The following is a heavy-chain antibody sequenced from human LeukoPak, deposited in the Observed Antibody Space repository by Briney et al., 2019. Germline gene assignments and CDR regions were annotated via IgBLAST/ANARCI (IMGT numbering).Heavy chain of an antibody. CDR2: INHSGST. CDR1: GGSFSGYY. D-gene: IGHD5-18*01. CDR3: ARADTAMVTIDY. Sequence: SETLSLTCAVYGGSFSGYYWSWIRQPPGKGLEWIGEINHSGSTNYNPSLKSRVTISVDTSKNQFSPKLSSVTAADTAVYYCARADTAMVTIDYWGQGTLVTVSS. V-gene: IGHV4-34*01. J-gene: IGHJ4*02.